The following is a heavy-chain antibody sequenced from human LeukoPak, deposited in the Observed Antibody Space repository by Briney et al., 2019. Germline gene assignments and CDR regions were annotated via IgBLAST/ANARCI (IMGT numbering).Heavy chain of an antibody. Sequence: GGSLRLSCAASGFTFSSYAVSWVRQAPGKGLEWVSAISGSGGSTYYADSVKGRFTISRDNSKNTLYLQMNSLRAEDTAVYYCAIDCSGGSCSYMGYWGQGTLVTVSS. CDR1: GFTFSSYA. CDR3: AIDCSGGSCSYMGY. J-gene: IGHJ4*02. CDR2: ISGSGGST. D-gene: IGHD2-15*01. V-gene: IGHV3-23*01.